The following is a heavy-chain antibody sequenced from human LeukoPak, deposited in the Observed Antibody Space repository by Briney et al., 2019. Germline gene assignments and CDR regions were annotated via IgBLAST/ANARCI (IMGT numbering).Heavy chain of an antibody. V-gene: IGHV3-66*01. J-gene: IGHJ4*02. CDR2: NSGGT. Sequence: GGSLRLSCAASGFIVSSDYMTWVRQAPGKGLEWASVNSGGTYYADSVKGRFTISRDNSKNTVYLQMNSLRAEDTAVYYCARAAWDYWGQGTLVTVSS. CDR3: ARAAWDY. CDR1: GFIVSSDY.